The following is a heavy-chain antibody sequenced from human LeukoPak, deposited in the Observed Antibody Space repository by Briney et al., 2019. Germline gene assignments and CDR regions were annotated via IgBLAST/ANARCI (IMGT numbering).Heavy chain of an antibody. V-gene: IGHV4-34*01. CDR3: ARGMDYYDSSGYPEAPFDY. Sequence: TGGSLRLSCAASGFTFSSYAMSWIRQPPGKGLEWIGEINHSGSTNYNSSLKSRVTISVDTSKNQFSLKLSSVTAADTAVYYCARGMDYYDSSGYPEAPFDYWGQGTLVTVSS. D-gene: IGHD3-22*01. J-gene: IGHJ4*02. CDR2: INHSGST. CDR1: GFTFSSYA.